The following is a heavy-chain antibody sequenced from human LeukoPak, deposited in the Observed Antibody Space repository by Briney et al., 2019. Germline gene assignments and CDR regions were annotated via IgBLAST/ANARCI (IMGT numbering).Heavy chain of an antibody. J-gene: IGHJ4*02. CDR1: SDSISSGDYY. Sequence: PSQTLSLTCTVSSDSISSGDYYWSWIRQPAGKGLEFIGYINKKGGTFYNPPLKSRVSIPIDTSKNQFSLKLTSVTAADTAVYFCAREHKSYGDYPYYFDSWGQGTLVTVSS. CDR3: AREHKSYGDYPYYFDS. V-gene: IGHV4-30-4*01. CDR2: INKKGGT. D-gene: IGHD4-17*01.